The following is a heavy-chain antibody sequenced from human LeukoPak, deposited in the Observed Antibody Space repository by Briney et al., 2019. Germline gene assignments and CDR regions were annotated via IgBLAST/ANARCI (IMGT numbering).Heavy chain of an antibody. V-gene: IGHV3-66*02. D-gene: IGHD5-12*01. CDR3: ASRLDIVAIRAYYMDV. J-gene: IGHJ6*03. Sequence: GGSLRLSCAASGFTVSSNYMSWVRQAPGKGLEGVSVIYSGGSTYYADSVKGRFTISRDNSKNTLYLQMNSLRAEDTAVYYCASRLDIVAIRAYYMDVWGKGTTVTVSS. CDR2: IYSGGST. CDR1: GFTVSSNY.